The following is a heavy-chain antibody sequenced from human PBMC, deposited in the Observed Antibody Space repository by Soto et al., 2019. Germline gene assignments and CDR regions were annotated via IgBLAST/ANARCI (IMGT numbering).Heavy chain of an antibody. CDR2: ISSSSSYI. D-gene: IGHD3-3*01. CDR1: GFTFSSYS. V-gene: IGHV3-21*01. J-gene: IGHJ4*02. Sequence: GESLKISCAASGFTFSSYSMNWVRQAPGKGLEWVSSISSSSSYIYYADSVKGRFTISRDNAKNSLYLQMNSLRAEDTAVYYCARDRITIFGVVHDYWGQGTLVTVSS. CDR3: ARDRITIFGVVHDY.